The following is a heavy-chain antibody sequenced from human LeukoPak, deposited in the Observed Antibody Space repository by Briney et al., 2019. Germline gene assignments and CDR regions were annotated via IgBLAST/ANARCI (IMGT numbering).Heavy chain of an antibody. J-gene: IGHJ4*02. Sequence: AGSLRVSCAVSGFTFRYYAMSWVRQAPRKGVEWVSSISGSSDNTHYADSVKGRLTISRDTSTSTLYLQMNSLRVEDTAIYYCAKDNHADYWGQGTLVTVSS. CDR2: ISGSSDNT. D-gene: IGHD1-14*01. CDR1: GFTFRYYA. V-gene: IGHV3-23*01. CDR3: AKDNHADY.